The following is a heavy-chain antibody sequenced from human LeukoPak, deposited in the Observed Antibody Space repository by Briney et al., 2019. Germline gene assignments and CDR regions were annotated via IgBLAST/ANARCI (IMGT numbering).Heavy chain of an antibody. D-gene: IGHD4-11*01. V-gene: IGHV5-51*01. CDR2: IYPGDSDT. J-gene: IGHJ6*03. CDR1: GYSFTSYW. CDR3: ARHYYSNYNYYYYFDMDV. Sequence: GESLKISCKGSGYSFTSYWIGWVRQMPGKGLEWMGIIYPGDSDTRYSPSFQGQVTISADKSISTAYLQWSSLTASDTAKYFCARHYYSNYNYYYYFDMDVWGKVTTVTVSS.